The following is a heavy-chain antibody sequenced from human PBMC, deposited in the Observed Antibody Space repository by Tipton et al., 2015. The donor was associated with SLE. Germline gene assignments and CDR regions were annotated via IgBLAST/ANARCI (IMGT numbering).Heavy chain of an antibody. V-gene: IGHV4-34*01. D-gene: IGHD2-21*01. CDR1: GGSFSGYY. CDR2: INHSGST. CDR3: ARDSYCGGDCSIWAFDI. J-gene: IGHJ3*02. Sequence: TLSLTCAVYGGSFSGYYWSWIRQPPGKGLEWIGEINHSGSTNYNPSLKSRVTISVDTSKNQFSLKLSSVTAADTAVYYCARDSYCGGDCSIWAFDIWGQGTMVTVSS.